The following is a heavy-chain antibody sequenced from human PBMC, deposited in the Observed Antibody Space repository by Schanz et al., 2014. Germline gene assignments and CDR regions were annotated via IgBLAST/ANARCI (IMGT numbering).Heavy chain of an antibody. CDR3: AKDPSHGDYDYYFDY. V-gene: IGHV3-23*04. CDR2: ISGSGGST. J-gene: IGHJ4*02. D-gene: IGHD3-22*01. CDR1: GFTFSDHY. Sequence: EVQLVESGGGLVQPGGSLRLSCAASGFTFSDHYMDWVRQAPGKGLEWVSAISGSGGSTYYADSVKGRFTISRDNSKNTLYLHLNSLRAEDTAVYYCAKDPSHGDYDYYFDYWGQGTLVTVSS.